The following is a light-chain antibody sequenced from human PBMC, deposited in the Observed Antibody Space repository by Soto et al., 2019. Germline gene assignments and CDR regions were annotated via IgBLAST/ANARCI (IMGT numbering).Light chain of an antibody. V-gene: IGLV2-14*01. CDR1: SSDIGGYKY. J-gene: IGLJ3*02. CDR2: EVS. CDR3: MSSTTTSTLV. Sequence: QSALTQPASVSGSPGQSITISCTGTSSDIGGYKYVSWYQQHPGKAPKLMIYEVSNQPSGVSNRFSGSKSGNTASLTISGLQAEDEADYYCMSSTTTSTLVFGGGTKLTVL.